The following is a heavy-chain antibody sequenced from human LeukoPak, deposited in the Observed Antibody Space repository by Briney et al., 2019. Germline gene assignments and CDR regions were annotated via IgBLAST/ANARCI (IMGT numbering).Heavy chain of an antibody. Sequence: GSLRLSCAASGFTFSTYAMGWVRQPPGKGLEWIGHVFHSGSTSYNLSFKSRLTISVDTSKNQFSLTLRSVTAADTAVYYCARDQMDPRSGAFDIWGPGTMVTVSS. D-gene: IGHD2-2*03. CDR3: ARDQMDPRSGAFDI. J-gene: IGHJ3*02. CDR2: VFHSGST. V-gene: IGHV4-34*12. CDR1: GFTFSTYA.